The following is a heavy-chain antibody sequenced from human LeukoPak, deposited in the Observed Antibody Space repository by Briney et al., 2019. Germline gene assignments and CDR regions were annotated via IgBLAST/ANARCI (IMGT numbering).Heavy chain of an antibody. V-gene: IGHV1-69*05. CDR3: ARAISYSSGFDY. D-gene: IGHD6-19*01. J-gene: IGHJ4*02. CDR1: GGTFSSYA. Sequence: GASVKVSCKASGGTFSSYAISWVRQAPGQGLEWMGGIIPIFGTANYAQKFQGRVIMTRDTSTSTVYMELSSLRSEDTAVYYCARAISYSSGFDYWGQGTLVTVSS. CDR2: IIPIFGTA.